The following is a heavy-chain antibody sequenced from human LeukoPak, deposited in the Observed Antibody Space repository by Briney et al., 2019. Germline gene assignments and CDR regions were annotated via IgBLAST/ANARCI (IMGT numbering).Heavy chain of an antibody. CDR3: ARVETYYDILTGYYYFDY. Sequence: ASVKVSCKASGGTFSSYAISWVRQAPGQGLEWMGGIIPIFGTANYAQKFQGRVTITADESTSTAYMELSSLRSEDTAVYYCARVETYYDILTGYYYFDYWGQGTLVTVSS. CDR2: IIPIFGTA. V-gene: IGHV1-69*13. CDR1: GGTFSSYA. D-gene: IGHD3-9*01. J-gene: IGHJ4*02.